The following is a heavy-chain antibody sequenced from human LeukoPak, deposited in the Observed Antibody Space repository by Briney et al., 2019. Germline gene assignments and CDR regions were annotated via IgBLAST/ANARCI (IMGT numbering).Heavy chain of an antibody. CDR2: ISSSSSYI. CDR3: ARDTTITTALDY. CDR1: GFTFSSYS. V-gene: IGHV3-21*01. J-gene: IGHJ4*02. D-gene: IGHD2/OR15-2a*01. Sequence: GGSLRLSCAASGFTFSSYSMNWVRQAPGKGLELVSSISSSSSYIYYADSVKGRFTISRDNAKNSLYLQMNSLRAEDTAVYYCARDTTITTALDYWGQGTLVTVSS.